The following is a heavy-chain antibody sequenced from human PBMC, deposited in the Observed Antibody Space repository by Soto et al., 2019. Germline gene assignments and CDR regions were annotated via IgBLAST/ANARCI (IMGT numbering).Heavy chain of an antibody. CDR1: GASISSYY. V-gene: IGHV4-4*07. Sequence: QVQLQESGPGLVKPSETLSLTCTVSGASISSYYWSWIRQPAGKGLEWVGHIYISGNTNYNPSLKSRVPMSVGTSKNQFSLRLTSVTAADTAVYYCARVDYNWLDPWGQGTLVTVSS. CDR3: ARVDYNWLDP. D-gene: IGHD1-20*01. CDR2: IYISGNT. J-gene: IGHJ5*02.